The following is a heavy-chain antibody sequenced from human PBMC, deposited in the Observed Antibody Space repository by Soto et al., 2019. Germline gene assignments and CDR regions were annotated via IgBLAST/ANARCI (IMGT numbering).Heavy chain of an antibody. CDR1: GGSFSGYY. J-gene: IGHJ4*02. CDR3: AREITMVRGIS. Sequence: SETLSLTCAVYGGSFSGYYWSWIRQPPGKGLEWIGEINHSGSTNYNPSLKSRVTISVDTSKNQFSLKLSSVTAADTAVYYCAREITMVRGISWGQGTLVTVSS. CDR2: INHSGST. D-gene: IGHD3-10*01. V-gene: IGHV4-34*01.